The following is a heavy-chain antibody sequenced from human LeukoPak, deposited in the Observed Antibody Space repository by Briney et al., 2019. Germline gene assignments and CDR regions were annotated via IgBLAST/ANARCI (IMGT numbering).Heavy chain of an antibody. Sequence: SETLSLTCAVYGGSFSGYYWSWIRQPPGKGLEWIGEINHSGSTNYNPSLKSRVTISVDTSKNQFSLKLSSVTAADTAVYYCARGKRGKGLKTYYYDSSGYWPIDYWGQGTLVAVSS. CDR3: ARGKRGKGLKTYYYDSSGYWPIDY. D-gene: IGHD3-22*01. J-gene: IGHJ4*02. CDR1: GGSFSGYY. CDR2: INHSGST. V-gene: IGHV4-34*01.